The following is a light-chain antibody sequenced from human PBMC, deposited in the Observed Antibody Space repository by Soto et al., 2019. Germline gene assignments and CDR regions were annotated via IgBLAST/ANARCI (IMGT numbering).Light chain of an antibody. J-gene: IGKJ5*01. CDR1: QGISSY. Sequence: DMQLTQSPSFLSASVGDRVTITCRASQGISSYLAGYQQKPGKAPKLLIYAASTLQSGVPSRFSGSGSGTEFTLTSSSLQPEDFATYYCQQLNSYPITFGQVTRLEIK. V-gene: IGKV1-9*01. CDR2: AAS. CDR3: QQLNSYPIT.